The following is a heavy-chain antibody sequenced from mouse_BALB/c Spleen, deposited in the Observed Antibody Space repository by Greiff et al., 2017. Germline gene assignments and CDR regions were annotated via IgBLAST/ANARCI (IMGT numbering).Heavy chain of an antibody. J-gene: IGHJ3*01. CDR3: ARDGGFAY. CDR2: IHYSGST. V-gene: IGHV3-1*02. Sequence: EVQRVESGPDLVKPSQSLSLTCTVTGYSITSGYSWHWIRPFPGNKLEWMGYIHYSGSTNYNPSLKSRISITRDTSKNQFVLQLNSVTTEDTATYYSARDGGFAYWGQGTLVTVSA. CDR1: GYSITSGYS.